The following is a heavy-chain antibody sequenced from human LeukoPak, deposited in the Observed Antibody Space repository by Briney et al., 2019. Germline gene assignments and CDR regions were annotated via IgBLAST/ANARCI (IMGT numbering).Heavy chain of an antibody. Sequence: GGSLRLSCAASGFTFSSYGMHWVRQAPGKGLEWVAVISYDGSNKYYADSVKGRFTISRDNSKNTLYLQMNSLRAEDTAVYYCARGWGYARGYFDYWGQGTLVTVSS. J-gene: IGHJ4*02. CDR2: ISYDGSNK. D-gene: IGHD2-8*01. CDR3: ARGWGYARGYFDY. CDR1: GFTFSSYG. V-gene: IGHV3-30*03.